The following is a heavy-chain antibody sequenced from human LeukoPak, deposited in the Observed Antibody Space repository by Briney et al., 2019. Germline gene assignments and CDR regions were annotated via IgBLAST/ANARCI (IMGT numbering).Heavy chain of an antibody. J-gene: IGHJ4*02. V-gene: IGHV4-59*08. Sequence: PSETLSLTCTVSGGCISSYYWSWMRQPPGKGLEWIGYISYSGSTNYNPSPKSRVTISVDTSKNQFSLKLSSVTAADTAVYYCARHFSNSAAALHWGRGTLVTVSS. D-gene: IGHD6-13*01. CDR3: ARHFSNSAAALH. CDR2: ISYSGST. CDR1: GGCISSYY.